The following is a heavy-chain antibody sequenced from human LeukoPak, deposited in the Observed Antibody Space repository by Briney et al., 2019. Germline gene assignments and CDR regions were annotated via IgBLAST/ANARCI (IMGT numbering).Heavy chain of an antibody. CDR2: IYYGGST. V-gene: IGHV4-31*03. CDR3: ARVSSGYSLYFDY. D-gene: IGHD3-22*01. CDR1: GGSISSGGYY. J-gene: IGHJ4*02. Sequence: SETLSLTCTVSGGSISSGGYYWSWIRQHPGKGLEWIGYIYYGGSTYYNPSLKSRVTISVDTSKNQFSLKLSSVTAADTAVYYCARVSSGYSLYFDYWGQGTLVTVSS.